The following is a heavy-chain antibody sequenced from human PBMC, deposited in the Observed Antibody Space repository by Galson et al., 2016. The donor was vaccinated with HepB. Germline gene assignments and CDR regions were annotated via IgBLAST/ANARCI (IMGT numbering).Heavy chain of an antibody. CDR1: GFTFRSYA. CDR3: GKHGGFDY. CDR2: ITRSGDAT. Sequence: SLRLSCAASGFTFRSYAMSWVRQAPGRGLEWVSGITRSGDATQYADFVKGRFTISRDNSKNTRYLYMNNLTAGDTAIYYCGKHGGFDYWGQGALVTVSS. V-gene: IGHV3-23*01. D-gene: IGHD3-16*01. J-gene: IGHJ4*02.